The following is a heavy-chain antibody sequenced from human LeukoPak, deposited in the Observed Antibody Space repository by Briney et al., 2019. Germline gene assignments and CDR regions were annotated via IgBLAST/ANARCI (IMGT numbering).Heavy chain of an antibody. J-gene: IGHJ4*02. CDR3: ARSSSRAAPLDY. Sequence: GGSLRLSCAASGFTFSDHYMDWVRQAPGKGLEWVGRTRNKANSYTTEYAASVKGRFTISRDDSKNSLYLQMNSLRAEDTAVYYCARSSSRAAPLDYWGQGTLVTVSS. CDR1: GFTFSDHY. D-gene: IGHD6-25*01. CDR2: TRNKANSYTT. V-gene: IGHV3-72*01.